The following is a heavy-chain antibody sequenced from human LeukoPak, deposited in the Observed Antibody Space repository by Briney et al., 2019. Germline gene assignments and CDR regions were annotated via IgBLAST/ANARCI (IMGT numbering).Heavy chain of an antibody. CDR2: INPSGGST. D-gene: IGHD2-21*02. V-gene: IGHV1-46*01. CDR1: GYTFTSYY. Sequence: ASVKVSCKASGYTFTSYYMRWVRQAPGQGLEWMGIINPSGGSTSYAQKFQGRVTMTRDTSTSTVYMELSSLRSEDTAVYYCAREGRWHIVVVTAPSDALDIWGQGTMVTVSS. CDR3: AREGRWHIVVVTAPSDALDI. J-gene: IGHJ3*02.